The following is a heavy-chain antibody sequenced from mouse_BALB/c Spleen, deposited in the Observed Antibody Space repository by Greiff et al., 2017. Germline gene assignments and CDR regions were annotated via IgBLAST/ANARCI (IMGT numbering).Heavy chain of an antibody. D-gene: IGHD1-1*02. CDR1: GFTFSSFG. V-gene: IGHV5-17*02. Sequence: EVQRVESGGGLVQPGGSRKLSCAASGFTFSSFGMHWVRQAPEKGLEWVAYISSGSSTIYYADTVKGRFTISRDNPKNTLFLQMTSLRSEDTAMYYCARWRWNLKYFDYWGQGTTLTVSS. CDR3: ARWRWNLKYFDY. J-gene: IGHJ2*01. CDR2: ISSGSSTI.